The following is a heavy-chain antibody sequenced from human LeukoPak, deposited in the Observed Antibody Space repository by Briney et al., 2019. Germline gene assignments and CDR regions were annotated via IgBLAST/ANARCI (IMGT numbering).Heavy chain of an antibody. CDR1: GGSISSYY. Sequence: SETLSLTCTVSGGSISSYYWSWIRQPPGRGLEWIGYIYHSGSTYYNPSLKSRVTISVDTSKNQFSLTLSSVTAADTAVYYCARWWIYYMDVWGKGTTVTVSS. CDR2: IYHSGST. CDR3: ARWWIYYMDV. V-gene: IGHV4-59*08. D-gene: IGHD2-15*01. J-gene: IGHJ6*03.